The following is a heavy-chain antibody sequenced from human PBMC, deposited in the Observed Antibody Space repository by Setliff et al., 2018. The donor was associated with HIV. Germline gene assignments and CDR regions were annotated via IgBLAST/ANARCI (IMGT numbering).Heavy chain of an antibody. CDR1: GGSINSHY. J-gene: IGHJ4*02. D-gene: IGHD3-10*01. V-gene: IGHV4-59*11. Sequence: PSETLSLTCTVSGGSINSHYWGWIRQSPGEGLEWIGTLNHGGTTDYNPSLKSRVTISADTSTNQFSLKLSSMTAADTAVYFCAVVRGANYWGQGTMVTVSS. CDR2: LNHGGTT. CDR3: AVVRGANY.